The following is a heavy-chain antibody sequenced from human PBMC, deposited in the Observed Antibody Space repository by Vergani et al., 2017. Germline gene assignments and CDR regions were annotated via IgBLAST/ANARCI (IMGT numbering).Heavy chain of an antibody. D-gene: IGHD2-2*01. J-gene: IGHJ6*02. CDR3: ARVSGVPAASYYYYYGMDV. CDR2: IYHSGST. Sequence: QVQLQESGPGLVKPSETLSLTCTVSGYSISSGYYWGWIRQPPGKGLEWIGSIYHSGSTYYNPSLKSRVTISVDTSKNQFSLKLSSVTAADTAVYYCARVSGVPAASYYYYYGMDVWGQXP. V-gene: IGHV4-38-2*02. CDR1: GYSISSGYY.